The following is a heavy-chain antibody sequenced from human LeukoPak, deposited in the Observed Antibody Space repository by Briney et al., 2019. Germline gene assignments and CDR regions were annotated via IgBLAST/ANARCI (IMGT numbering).Heavy chain of an antibody. J-gene: IGHJ4*02. CDR3: ARAHIRYDSSGYYLWDY. CDR2: ISAYNGNT. D-gene: IGHD3-22*01. Sequence: ASVKVSCKASGYTFTSYGISWVRQAPGQGLEWMGWISAYNGNTNYAQELQGRVTMTTDTSTSTAYMELRSLRSDDTAVYYCARAHIRYDSSGYYLWDYWGQGTLVTVSS. CDR1: GYTFTSYG. V-gene: IGHV1-18*01.